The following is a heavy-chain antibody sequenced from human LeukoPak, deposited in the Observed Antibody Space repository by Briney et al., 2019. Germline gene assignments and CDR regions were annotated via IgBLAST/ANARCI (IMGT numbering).Heavy chain of an antibody. CDR2: ISSSSSTI. Sequence: TGGSLRLSCAASGFTFSSYSMNWVRQAPGKGLEWVSYISSSSSTIYYADSVKGRFTISRDNAKNSLYLQMSSLRAEDTAVYYCAREGQLLYQTFDYWGQGTLVTVSS. J-gene: IGHJ4*02. CDR3: AREGQLLYQTFDY. D-gene: IGHD2-2*02. CDR1: GFTFSSYS. V-gene: IGHV3-48*01.